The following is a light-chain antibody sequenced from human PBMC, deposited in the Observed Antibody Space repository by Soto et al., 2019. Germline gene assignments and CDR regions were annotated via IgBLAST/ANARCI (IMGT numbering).Light chain of an antibody. CDR2: GAS. CDR3: QKYNSAHSWT. Sequence: DVQMTQSPSSLSASVGDRVTITCRASQGITTYLAWYQQKAGKPPQLLIYGASFLRSGVPSRFSGSGSGTDFTLTISSLQTEDVRTYYCQKYNSAHSWTFGQGTNVQI. CDR1: QGITTY. J-gene: IGKJ1*01. V-gene: IGKV1-27*01.